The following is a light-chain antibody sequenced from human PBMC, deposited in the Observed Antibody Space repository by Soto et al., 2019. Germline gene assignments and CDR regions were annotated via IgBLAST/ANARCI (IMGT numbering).Light chain of an antibody. CDR3: QQYGS. V-gene: IGKV1-5*03. Sequence: DIKMNQSPSTLSGSVGDRVTITCRASQTISSWLAWYQQKSGKAPKLLIYKASTLKSGVPSRFSGSGSGTEFTLTISRLEPEDFAVYYCQQYGSFGQGTKV. J-gene: IGKJ1*01. CDR1: QTISSW. CDR2: KAS.